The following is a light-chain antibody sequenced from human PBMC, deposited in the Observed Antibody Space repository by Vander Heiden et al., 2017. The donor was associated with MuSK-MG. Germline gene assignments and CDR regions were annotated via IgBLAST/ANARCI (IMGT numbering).Light chain of an antibody. CDR3: SAWDDSLNVV. CDR2: RNN. CDR1: RSNSGSNT. V-gene: IGLV1-44*01. Sequence: QSVLTQPPSASGTPGQRVTISCSGSRSNSGSNTVNWYQQRPATAPNLLIYRNNQRPSGVPDRFSGSHSGTSASLAISGLQSEDEASYYCSAWDDSLNVVFGGGTKLTVL. J-gene: IGLJ2*01.